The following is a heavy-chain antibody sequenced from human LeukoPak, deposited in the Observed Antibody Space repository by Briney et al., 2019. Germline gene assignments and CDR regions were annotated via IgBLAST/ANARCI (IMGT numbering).Heavy chain of an antibody. CDR2: IYRSGSS. J-gene: IGHJ4*02. CDR1: GGSISSGSYY. Sequence: PSETLSLTCTVSGGSISSGSYYWNWIRQPAGKGLEWIGRIYRSGSSNYNPSLKSRVTVSVDTSKNQFSLKLSSVTAADTAVYYCASYYDILTGYYTLDYWGQGTLVTVSS. D-gene: IGHD3-9*01. V-gene: IGHV4-61*02. CDR3: ASYYDILTGYYTLDY.